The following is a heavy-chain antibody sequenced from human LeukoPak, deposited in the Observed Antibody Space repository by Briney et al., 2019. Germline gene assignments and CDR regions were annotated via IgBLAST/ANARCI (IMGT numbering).Heavy chain of an antibody. CDR2: IKQDGSEE. CDR1: GFTFSNYW. V-gene: IGHV3-7*03. D-gene: IGHD3-16*01. CDR3: ARGGGLDV. J-gene: IGHJ6*02. Sequence: PGESLRLSCAASGFTFSNYWMSWVRQTPGKGLVWVANIKQDGSEEYYVGSVKGRFIISRDNAKNSLYLQMSNLRAEDTAVYFCARGGGLDVWGQGATVTVSS.